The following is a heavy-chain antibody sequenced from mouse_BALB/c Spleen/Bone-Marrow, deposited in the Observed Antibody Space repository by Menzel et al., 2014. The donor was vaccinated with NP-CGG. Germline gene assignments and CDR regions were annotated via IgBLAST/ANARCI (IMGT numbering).Heavy chain of an antibody. J-gene: IGHJ2*01. Sequence: VQLQQSGAELMKPGASVKISRKATGYTFSTYWIEWVKQRPGHGLEWIGEILPGNGNTDYNEKFKGKATFTADTSSNTAYMQLSSLTSEDSAVFYCARHGSSGFDYWGQGTALTVSS. CDR3: ARHGSSGFDY. CDR1: GYTFSTYW. CDR2: ILPGNGNT. D-gene: IGHD1-1*01. V-gene: IGHV1-9*01.